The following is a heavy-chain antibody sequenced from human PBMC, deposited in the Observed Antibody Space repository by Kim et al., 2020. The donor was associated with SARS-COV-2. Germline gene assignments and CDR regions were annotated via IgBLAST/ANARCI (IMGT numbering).Heavy chain of an antibody. Sequence: RVTISVDTSKNQFSLKLSSVTAADTAVYYCARVLTIFGVVIRWGYNWFDPWGQGTLVTVSS. D-gene: IGHD3-3*01. J-gene: IGHJ5*02. CDR3: ARVLTIFGVVIRWGYNWFDP. V-gene: IGHV4-34*01.